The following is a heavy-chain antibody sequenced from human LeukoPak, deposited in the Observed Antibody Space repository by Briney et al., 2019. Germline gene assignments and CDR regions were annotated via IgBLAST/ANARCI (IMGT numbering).Heavy chain of an antibody. D-gene: IGHD4-17*01. CDR2: INRVVRRT. CDR1: GFTFSTYW. CDR3: VRDDYGIEY. J-gene: IGHJ4*02. Sequence: GGSLRLSCAASGFTFSTYWMHWVSQAPGKGLGWVSHINRVVRRTTYAASVKGRLTISRDHAKDTMYRQMNSLRAEDTAVYYCVRDDYGIEYWGQGTLCTVSS. V-gene: IGHV3-74*01.